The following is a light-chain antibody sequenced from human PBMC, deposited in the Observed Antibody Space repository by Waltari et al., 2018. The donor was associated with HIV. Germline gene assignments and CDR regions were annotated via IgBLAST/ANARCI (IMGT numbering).Light chain of an antibody. Sequence: QSVLTQPPSASGTPGQRVTISCSGSSSNIRSNSVNWYQQLPGTAPKLRIYSNNQRPSGVPDRLSGSKSGTSAALAISGLQSEDEADYYCAAWDDSLNGPVFGGGTKLTVL. CDR3: AAWDDSLNGPV. CDR1: SSNIRSNS. CDR2: SNN. J-gene: IGLJ2*01. V-gene: IGLV1-44*01.